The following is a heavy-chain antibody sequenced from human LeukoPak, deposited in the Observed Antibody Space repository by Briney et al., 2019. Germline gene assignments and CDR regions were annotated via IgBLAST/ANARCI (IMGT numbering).Heavy chain of an antibody. J-gene: IGHJ4*02. Sequence: KTSETLSLTCTVSGGSISSGGYYWSWIRQHPGKGLEWIGYIYYSGSTYYNPSLKSRVTISVDTSKNQFSLKLSSVTAADTAVYYCASRLAVAGPLDYWGQGTLVTVSS. CDR2: IYYSGST. CDR1: GGSISSGGYY. V-gene: IGHV4-31*03. CDR3: ASRLAVAGPLDY. D-gene: IGHD6-19*01.